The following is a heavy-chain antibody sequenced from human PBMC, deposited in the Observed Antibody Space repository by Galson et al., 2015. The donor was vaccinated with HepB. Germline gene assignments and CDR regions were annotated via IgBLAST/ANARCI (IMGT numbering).Heavy chain of an antibody. D-gene: IGHD2-2*02. Sequence: SLRLSCAASEFTFDDYAMHWVRQAPGKGLEWVSGISWNGGSIGYADSVKGRFTISRDNAKNSLYLQMNSLRAEDTALYYCAKEGGGYCSSTSCYKTYYFDYWGQGTLVTVSS. CDR3: AKEGGGYCSSTSCYKTYYFDY. CDR2: ISWNGGSI. V-gene: IGHV3-9*01. J-gene: IGHJ4*02. CDR1: EFTFDDYA.